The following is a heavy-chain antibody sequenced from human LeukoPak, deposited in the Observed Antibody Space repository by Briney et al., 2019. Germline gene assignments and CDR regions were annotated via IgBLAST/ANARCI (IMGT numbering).Heavy chain of an antibody. CDR2: IADDGGVK. CDR3: VRGARHDDLWSGYFFDY. D-gene: IGHD3-3*01. V-gene: IGHV3-30*03. Sequence: GGSLRLSCVASGITFSRHGMDWVRQAPGKGLEWVAVIADDGGVKQYADSVKGRFTISRDNSKNTLYLHMSSLRAEDTAIYYCVRGARHDDLWSGYFFDYWGQGTLVTVSS. J-gene: IGHJ4*02. CDR1: GITFSRHG.